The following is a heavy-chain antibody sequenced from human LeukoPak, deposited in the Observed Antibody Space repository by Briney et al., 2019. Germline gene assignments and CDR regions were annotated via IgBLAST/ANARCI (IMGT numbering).Heavy chain of an antibody. CDR3: AREGVYYYGSGSYYKWGLDY. Sequence: ASVKVSCKASGYTFSGYYMHWVRQAPGQGLEWMGWINPNSGGTNYAQKFQGRVTMTRDTSISTAYMELSRLRFDDTAVYYCAREGVYYYGSGSYYKWGLDYWGQGTLVTVSS. V-gene: IGHV1-2*02. CDR1: GYTFSGYY. D-gene: IGHD3-10*01. CDR2: INPNSGGT. J-gene: IGHJ4*02.